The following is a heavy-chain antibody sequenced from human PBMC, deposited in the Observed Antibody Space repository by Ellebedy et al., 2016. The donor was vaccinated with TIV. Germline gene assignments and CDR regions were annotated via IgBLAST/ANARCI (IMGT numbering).Heavy chain of an antibody. CDR3: SRQDPAGLDS. J-gene: IGHJ4*02. CDR2: IYYIGST. D-gene: IGHD2-2*01. Sequence: SETLSLTXTVSGGSISSYYWSWIRQPPGKGLEWVGYIYYIGSTKYNPSLKSRVSISVDTSKNQISLTLTSVTAADTAVYYCSRQDPAGLDSWGQGTLLTVSA. V-gene: IGHV4-59*08. CDR1: GGSISSYY.